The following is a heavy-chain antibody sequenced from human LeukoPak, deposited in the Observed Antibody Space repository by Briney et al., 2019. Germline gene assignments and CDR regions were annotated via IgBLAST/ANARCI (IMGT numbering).Heavy chain of an antibody. CDR2: INWNGGST. D-gene: IGHD3-16*02. V-gene: IGHV3-20*04. J-gene: IGHJ4*02. CDR3: ARESHYDYVWGSYRSYYFDY. Sequence: RSGGSLRLSCAASGFTFDDYGVSWVRQAPGKGLEWVSGINWNGGSTGYADSVKGRFTISRDNAKNSLYLQMNSLRAEDTALYYCARESHYDYVWGSYRSYYFDYWGQGTLVTVSS. CDR1: GFTFDDYG.